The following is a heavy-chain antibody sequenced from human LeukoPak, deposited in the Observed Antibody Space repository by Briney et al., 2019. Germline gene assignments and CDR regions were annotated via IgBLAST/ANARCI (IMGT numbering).Heavy chain of an antibody. CDR2: IYSGGST. CDR1: GFTVSSNY. J-gene: IGHJ4*02. CDR3: ARVRVGYSDY. Sequence: GGSLRLSCAASGFTVSSNYMSWVRQAPGKGLEWFSVIYSGGSTYYADSVKGRFTTSRDNSKNTLYLQMISLRAEDTAVYYCARVRVGYSDYWGQGTLVTVSS. D-gene: IGHD4-23*01. V-gene: IGHV3-53*01.